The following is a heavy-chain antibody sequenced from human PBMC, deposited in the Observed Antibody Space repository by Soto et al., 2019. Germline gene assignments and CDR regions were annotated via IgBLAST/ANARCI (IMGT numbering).Heavy chain of an antibody. J-gene: IGHJ6*02. Sequence: QVQLVESGGGVVQPGRSLRLSCAASGFTFSSYAMHWVRQAPGKGLEWVAVISYDGSNKYYADSVKGRFTISRDNSKNTLYLRMNSLRAEDTAVYYCARDLRSSGSKTYGMDVWGQGTTVTVSS. CDR2: ISYDGSNK. CDR1: GFTFSSYA. CDR3: ARDLRSSGSKTYGMDV. D-gene: IGHD6-19*01. V-gene: IGHV3-30-3*01.